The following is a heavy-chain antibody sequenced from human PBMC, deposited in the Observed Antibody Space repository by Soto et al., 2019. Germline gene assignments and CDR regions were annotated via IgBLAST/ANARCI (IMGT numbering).Heavy chain of an antibody. CDR2: ISGSGGST. CDR1: GFTFSSYA. Sequence: GGSLRLSCAASGFTFSSYAMSWVRQAPGKGLEWVSAISGSGGSTYYADSVKGRFTISRDNSKNTLYLQMNSLRAEDTAVYYCAKDLQLDDFWSGYQGVYLHWFDPWGQGTLVTVSS. V-gene: IGHV3-23*01. D-gene: IGHD3-3*01. CDR3: AKDLQLDDFWSGYQGVYLHWFDP. J-gene: IGHJ5*02.